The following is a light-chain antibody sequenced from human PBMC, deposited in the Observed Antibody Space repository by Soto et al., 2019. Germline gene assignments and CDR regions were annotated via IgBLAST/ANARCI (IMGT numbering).Light chain of an antibody. Sequence: QAVVTQDPSLTVSPGGTVTLTCGSTTGAITSGHYPYWFQQKPGQAPRTLIYDTSNKHSWTPVRFSGSLLGGKAALTLSGAQPEDEAEYYCLLSYSGARVVFGGGTKVTVL. J-gene: IGLJ2*01. CDR3: LLSYSGARVV. CDR1: TGAITSGHY. V-gene: IGLV7-46*01. CDR2: DTS.